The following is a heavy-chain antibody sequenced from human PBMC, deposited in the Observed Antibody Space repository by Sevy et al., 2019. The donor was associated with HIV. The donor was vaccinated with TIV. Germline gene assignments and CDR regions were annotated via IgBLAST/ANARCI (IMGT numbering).Heavy chain of an antibody. CDR3: ARAESITIFGVVIAGKYYFDY. CDR2: IYPGDSDT. Sequence: GEPLKISCKGSGYSFTSYWIGWVRQMPGKGLEWMGIIYPGDSDTRYSPSFQGQVTISADKSISTAYLQGSSLKASDTAMYYCARAESITIFGVVIAGKYYFDYWGQGTLVTVSS. J-gene: IGHJ4*02. D-gene: IGHD3-3*01. CDR1: GYSFTSYW. V-gene: IGHV5-51*01.